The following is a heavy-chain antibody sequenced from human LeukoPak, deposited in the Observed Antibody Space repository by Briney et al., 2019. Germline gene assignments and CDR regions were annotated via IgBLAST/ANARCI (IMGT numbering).Heavy chain of an antibody. J-gene: IGHJ6*03. V-gene: IGHV1-69*05. CDR1: GGTFSSYA. D-gene: IGHD3-3*01. CDR2: TIPIFGTA. Sequence: VASVKVSCKASGGTFSSYAISWVRQAPGQGLEWMGGTIPIFGTANYAQKFQGRVPITTDESTSTAYMELSSLRSEDTAVYYCARGLITIFGDYYYYMDVWGKGTTVTVSS. CDR3: ARGLITIFGDYYYYMDV.